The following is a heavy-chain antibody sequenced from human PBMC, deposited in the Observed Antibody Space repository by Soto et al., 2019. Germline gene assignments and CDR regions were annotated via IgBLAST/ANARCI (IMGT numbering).Heavy chain of an antibody. D-gene: IGHD3-10*01. V-gene: IGHV3-48*01. CDR2: ISSSSSTI. CDR1: GFTFSSYS. CDR3: ARANYYGPPGDFAY. Sequence: EVQLVESGGGLVQPGGSLRLSCAASGFTFSSYSMNWVRQAPGKGLEWVSYISSSSSTIYYADSVKGRFTISRDNAKKSRYLKRNSLKAEDTAVYYCARANYYGPPGDFAYGGQGPWSPSPQ. J-gene: IGHJ4*02.